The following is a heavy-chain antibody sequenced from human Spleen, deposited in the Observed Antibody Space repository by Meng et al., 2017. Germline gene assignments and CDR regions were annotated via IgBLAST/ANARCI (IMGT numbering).Heavy chain of an antibody. Sequence: SETLSLTCTVSGGSISSSSYYWGWIRQPPGKGLEWIGSIYYSGSTYYNPSLKSRVTISVDTSKNQFTLKLSSVTAADTAVYYCATPYYYGSGSYGVWGQGTTVTVSS. CDR1: GGSISSSSYY. D-gene: IGHD3-10*01. V-gene: IGHV4-39*06. J-gene: IGHJ6*02. CDR3: ATPYYYGSGSYGV. CDR2: IYYSGST.